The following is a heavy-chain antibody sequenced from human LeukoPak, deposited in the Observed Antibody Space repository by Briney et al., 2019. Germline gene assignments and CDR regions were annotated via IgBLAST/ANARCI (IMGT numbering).Heavy chain of an antibody. D-gene: IGHD6-13*01. CDR3: ARLGAAAVDY. CDR1: GYTFTSYY. Sequence: GATVKVPCKASGYTFTSYYMHWVRQAPGQGLEWMGIINPSGGSTSYAQKFQGRVTMTRDRSTSTVYMELSSLRFEDTAVYYCARLGAAAVDYWGQGTLVTVSS. J-gene: IGHJ4*02. V-gene: IGHV1-46*01. CDR2: INPSGGST.